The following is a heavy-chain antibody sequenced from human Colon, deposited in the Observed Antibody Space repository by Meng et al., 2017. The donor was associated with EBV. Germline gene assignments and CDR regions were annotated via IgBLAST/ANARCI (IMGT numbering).Heavy chain of an antibody. D-gene: IGHD2-15*01. J-gene: IGHJ5*02. Sequence: GQVGGSGGGLVRPGGSLKRSCAAAGFTPSGSAMHWVRQASGKGLEWVGRIRSKANSDATAYAASVKGRFTISRDDSKNTTYLQMNSLKTEDTAVYYCTRGADNCSGGSCYSNWFDPWGQGILVTVSS. CDR2: IRSKANSDAT. V-gene: IGHV3-73*02. CDR1: GFTPSGSA. CDR3: TRGADNCSGGSCYSNWFDP.